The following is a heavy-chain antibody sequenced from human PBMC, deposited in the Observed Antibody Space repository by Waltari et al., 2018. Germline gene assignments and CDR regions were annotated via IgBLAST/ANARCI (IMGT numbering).Heavy chain of an antibody. D-gene: IGHD3-10*01. Sequence: QVQLVQSGAEVKKPGSSVKVSCKASGGTFSSYAISWVRPAPGQGLEWMGGVIPLFGTATSAQKSQFRAPLPADKSTSTAYRGLSSLSSEDTAVYDCASAPYYYGSGSYYSGGFDYWGQGTLVTVSS. CDR3: ASAPYYYGSGSYYSGGFDY. CDR2: VIPLFGTA. J-gene: IGHJ4*02. V-gene: IGHV1-69*14. CDR1: GGTFSSYA.